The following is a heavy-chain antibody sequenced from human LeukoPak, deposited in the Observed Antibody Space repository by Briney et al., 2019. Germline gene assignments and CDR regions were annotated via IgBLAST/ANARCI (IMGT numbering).Heavy chain of an antibody. CDR2: IDPNTGGT. V-gene: IGHV1-2*06. CDR3: AVLGPLDY. Sequence: GASVKVSCKTSGYTFTNYYIHWVRQAPGQGLEWMGRIDPNTGGTKSAKNFQGRVTMTRDTSISTAYMELSRLRSDDTAVYYCAVLGPLDYWGQGTLVTVSS. CDR1: GYTFTNYY. D-gene: IGHD2-8*02. J-gene: IGHJ4*02.